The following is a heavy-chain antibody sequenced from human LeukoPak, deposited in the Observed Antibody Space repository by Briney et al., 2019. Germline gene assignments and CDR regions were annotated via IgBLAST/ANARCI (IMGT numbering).Heavy chain of an antibody. V-gene: IGHV4-59*01. CDR2: IYYSGSI. CDR1: GGSIGSYY. D-gene: IGHD2-2*01. Sequence: PSETLSLTCTVSGGSIGSYYWSWIRQPPGKGLEWIGYIYYSGSINYNPSLKSRVTISVDTSKNQFSLKLSSVTAADTAVYYCARGEIVVVPAAMRRWYYMDVWGKGTTVTVSS. J-gene: IGHJ6*03. CDR3: ARGEIVVVPAAMRRWYYMDV.